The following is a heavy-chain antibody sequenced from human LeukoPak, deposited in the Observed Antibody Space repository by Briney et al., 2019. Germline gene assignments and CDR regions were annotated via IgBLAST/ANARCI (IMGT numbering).Heavy chain of an antibody. Sequence: PSGTLSLTCGGSGGSITSTNYWTWGRQPPGKGLEWIGEVNLQGSTNYNPSLMGRVAISVDMSENHISLQLTSVTAADTAVYYCAREGGPYRPPDYSGQGTLVTVSS. CDR1: GGSITSTNY. CDR2: VNLQGST. J-gene: IGHJ4*02. V-gene: IGHV4-4*02. CDR3: AREGGPYRPPDY.